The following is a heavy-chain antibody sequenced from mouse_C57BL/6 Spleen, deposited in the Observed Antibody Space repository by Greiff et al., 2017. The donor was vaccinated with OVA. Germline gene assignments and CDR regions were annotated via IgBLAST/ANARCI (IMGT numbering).Heavy chain of an antibody. CDR3: GGSNYGAMDY. CDR1: GFTFSDYG. Sequence: DVKLVESGGGLVKPGGSLKLSCAASGFTFSDYGMHWVRQAPEKGLEWVAYISSGSSTIYYADTVKGRFTISRDNAKNTLFLQMTSLRSEDTAMYYCGGSNYGAMDYWGQGTSVTVSS. D-gene: IGHD2-5*01. CDR2: ISSGSSTI. J-gene: IGHJ4*01. V-gene: IGHV5-17*01.